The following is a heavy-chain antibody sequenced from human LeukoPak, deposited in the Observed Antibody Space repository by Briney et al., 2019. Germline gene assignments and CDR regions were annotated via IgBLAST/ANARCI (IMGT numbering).Heavy chain of an antibody. CDR1: GYTFTSYG. CDR3: ARSNNGLDY. D-gene: IGHD1/OR15-1a*01. J-gene: IGHJ4*02. CDR2: INPNSGGT. V-gene: IGHV1-2*04. Sequence: ASVKVSCKASGYTFTSYGISWVRQAPGQGLEWMGWINPNSGGTNYAQKFQGWVTMTRDTSISTAYMELSRLRSDDTAVYYCARSNNGLDYWGQGTLVTVSS.